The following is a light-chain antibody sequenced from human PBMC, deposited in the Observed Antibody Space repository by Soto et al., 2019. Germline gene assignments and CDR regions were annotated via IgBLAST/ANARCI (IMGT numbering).Light chain of an antibody. Sequence: EIVLTQSPGTLSLSPCEGATLSLSASQSVSSSYLAWYQQKPGQAPRLLIYGASSRATGIPDRFSGSGSGTDFTLTISRLEPEDFAVYYCQQYGSSPWTFGQGTKVDI. V-gene: IGKV3-20*01. CDR2: GAS. J-gene: IGKJ1*01. CDR3: QQYGSSPWT. CDR1: QSVSSSY.